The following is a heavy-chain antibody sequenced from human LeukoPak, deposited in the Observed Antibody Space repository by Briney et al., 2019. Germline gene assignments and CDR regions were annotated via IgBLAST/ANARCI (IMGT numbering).Heavy chain of an antibody. D-gene: IGHD5-24*01. V-gene: IGHV3-20*04. J-gene: IGHJ1*01. Sequence: GGSLRLSCAGSGYSFDDYGVRWVRQVPGKGLEWVAGINWNGGSTGYAASVKGRCTISRDNAKTALYLEMNSLRAEDTAFYYCVRLGRDGYTYGAVYRGQSTLVTVSS. CDR2: INWNGGST. CDR1: GYSFDDYG. CDR3: VRLGRDGYTYGAVY.